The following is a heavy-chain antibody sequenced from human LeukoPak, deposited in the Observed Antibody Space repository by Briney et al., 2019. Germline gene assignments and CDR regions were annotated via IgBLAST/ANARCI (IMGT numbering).Heavy chain of an antibody. CDR3: ARSIAATICSFDY. CDR1: GYTFTGYY. D-gene: IGHD6-6*01. Sequence: ASVKVSCKASGYTFTGYYMHWVRQAPGQGLEWMGWINPNSGGTNYAQKFQGRVTMTMDTSISTAYMELSRLRSDDTAVYYCARSIAATICSFDYWGQGTLVTVSS. J-gene: IGHJ4*02. V-gene: IGHV1-2*02. CDR2: INPNSGGT.